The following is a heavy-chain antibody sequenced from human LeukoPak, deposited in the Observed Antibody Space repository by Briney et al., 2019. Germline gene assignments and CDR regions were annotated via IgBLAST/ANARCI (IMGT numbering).Heavy chain of an antibody. CDR3: LATTRSRGPDY. J-gene: IGHJ4*01. V-gene: IGHV3-7*01. CDR2: IRQDGSVQ. CDR1: GFTFSSYG. Sequence: GGSLRLSCAASGFTFSSYGMSWVRQAPGKGLEWVANIRQDGSVQNYVDSVKGRFTISRDNPKNSVYLQMSSLRAEDTAVYYCLATTRSRGPDYWGHRTLVTVSS. D-gene: IGHD1/OR15-1a*01.